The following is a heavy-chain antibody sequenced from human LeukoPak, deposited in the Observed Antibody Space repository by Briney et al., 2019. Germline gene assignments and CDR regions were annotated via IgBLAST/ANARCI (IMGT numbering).Heavy chain of an antibody. D-gene: IGHD6-19*01. Sequence: GGSLRLSCAASGFTFSSYAMGWVRQAPGKGLEWVSGISGRGGRTYYADSVKGRFTISRDNSKNTLYLYMNSLRAEDTAVYYCAKDLSSGWYWYFDLWGRGTLVTVSS. V-gene: IGHV3-23*01. CDR2: ISGRGGRT. CDR1: GFTFSSYA. CDR3: AKDLSSGWYWYFDL. J-gene: IGHJ2*01.